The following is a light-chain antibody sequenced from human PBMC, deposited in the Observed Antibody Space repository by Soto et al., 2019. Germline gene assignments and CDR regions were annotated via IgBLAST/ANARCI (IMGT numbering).Light chain of an antibody. CDR1: QSVNSNY. J-gene: IGKJ1*01. CDR3: QHYNSYSEA. V-gene: IGKV3-20*01. CDR2: DVS. Sequence: EIVLTQSPGTLSLSPGERATLSCRASQSVNSNYLAWYQQKPGQAPRLLIYDVSSRATGIPARFSGSGSGTDFTLTISSLQPDDFATYYCQHYNSYSEAFGQGTKVDIK.